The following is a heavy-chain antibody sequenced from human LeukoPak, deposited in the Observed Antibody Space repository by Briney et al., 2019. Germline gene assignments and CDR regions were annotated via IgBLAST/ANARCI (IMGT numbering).Heavy chain of an antibody. CDR2: IYPGDSDT. V-gene: IGHV5-51*01. J-gene: IGHJ5*02. CDR3: ARRTTGTTGNPWFDP. CDR1: GYSFTSYW. Sequence: LGESLKISCKGSGYSFTSYWIGWVRQMPGKGLEWMGIIYPGDSDTRYSPSFQGQVTISADKSITTAYLQWNSLKASDTAIYYCARRTTGTTGNPWFDPWGQGTLVTVSS. D-gene: IGHD1-7*01.